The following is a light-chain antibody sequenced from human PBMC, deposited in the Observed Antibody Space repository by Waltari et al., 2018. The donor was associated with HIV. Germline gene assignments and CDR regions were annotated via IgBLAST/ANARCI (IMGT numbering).Light chain of an antibody. J-gene: IGKJ3*01. CDR1: QTVNNK. V-gene: IGKV1-39*01. CDR3: QQSFSYPLT. Sequence: DIQMTQSPSSLSASVGDSVTITCRASQTVNNKLNWYQQKPGEAPKVVIYDASTLQIGVPSRFRGGGSWTDFTLTITSLQLDDFATYFCQQSFSYPLTFGPGTKVDI. CDR2: DAS.